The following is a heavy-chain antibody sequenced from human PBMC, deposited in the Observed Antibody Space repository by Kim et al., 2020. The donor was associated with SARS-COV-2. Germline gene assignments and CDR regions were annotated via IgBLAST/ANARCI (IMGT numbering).Heavy chain of an antibody. CDR3: AKLGGRRSY. V-gene: IGHV4-34*01. CDR1: GESFSDYY. CDR2: INHNGDT. Sequence: SETLSLTCIVYGESFSDYYWSWIRQPPGKGLEWIGDINHNGDTNHGPSLKSRVSMSVDKSKNQVSLNLISVTAADTAVYYCAKLGGRRSYWGQGTLVTVSS. J-gene: IGHJ4*02. D-gene: IGHD7-27*01.